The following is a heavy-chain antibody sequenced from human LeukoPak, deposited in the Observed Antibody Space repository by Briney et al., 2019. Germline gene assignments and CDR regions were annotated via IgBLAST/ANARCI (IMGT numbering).Heavy chain of an antibody. Sequence: GRSLRLSCAASGFTFSSYAMHWVRQAPGKGLEWVAVISYDGSNKYYADSVKGRFTISRDNSKNTLYLQMNSLRAEDTAVYYCARSSVAGTGDYWGQGTLVTVSS. CDR3: ARSSVAGTGDY. CDR2: ISYDGSNK. J-gene: IGHJ4*02. V-gene: IGHV3-30-3*01. CDR1: GFTFSSYA. D-gene: IGHD6-19*01.